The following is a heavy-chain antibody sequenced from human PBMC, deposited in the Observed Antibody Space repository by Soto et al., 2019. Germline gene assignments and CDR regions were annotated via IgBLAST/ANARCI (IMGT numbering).Heavy chain of an antibody. Sequence: PSETLSLTCTVSGGSSSSDFCSWIRQPRGKGLEWIGYISISGNPDYSPSLKSRATISADTSRNKCSLKLRSVNTADTAVYFCARGREDFHAGSGPRWMWLAPWGQGTLVTVSS. V-gene: IGHV4-59*01. CDR3: ARGREDFHAGSGPRWMWLAP. J-gene: IGHJ5*02. CDR1: GGSSSSDF. CDR2: ISISGNP. D-gene: IGHD3-3*01.